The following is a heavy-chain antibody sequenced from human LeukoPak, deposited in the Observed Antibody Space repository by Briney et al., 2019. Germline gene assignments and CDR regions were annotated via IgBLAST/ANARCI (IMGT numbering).Heavy chain of an antibody. CDR3: ARLHSSSWYYFDY. J-gene: IGHJ4*02. CDR2: IKQDGSEK. CDR1: GFTFSSYA. D-gene: IGHD6-13*01. Sequence: PGGSLRLSCAASGFTFSSYAMSWVRQAPGKGLEWVANIKQDGSEKYYVDSVKGRFTISRDNAKNSLYLQMNSLRAEDTAVYYCARLHSSSWYYFDYWGQGTLVTVSS. V-gene: IGHV3-7*01.